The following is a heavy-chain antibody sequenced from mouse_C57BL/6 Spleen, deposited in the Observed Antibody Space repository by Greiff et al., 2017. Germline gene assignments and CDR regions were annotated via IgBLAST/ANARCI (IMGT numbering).Heavy chain of an antibody. CDR3: ARDGGYGSSHWYFDV. D-gene: IGHD1-1*01. CDR1: GFTFSDYY. J-gene: IGHJ1*03. V-gene: IGHV5-16*01. Sequence: EVQLVESEGGLVQPGSSMKLSCTASGFTFSDYYMAWVRQVPEKGLEWVANINYDGSSTYYLDSLKSRFIISRDNAKNILYLQMSSLKSEDTATYYCARDGGYGSSHWYFDVWGTGTTVTVSS. CDR2: INYDGSST.